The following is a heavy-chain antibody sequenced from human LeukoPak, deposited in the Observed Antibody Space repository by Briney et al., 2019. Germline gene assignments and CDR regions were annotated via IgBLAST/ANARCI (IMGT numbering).Heavy chain of an antibody. V-gene: IGHV4-34*01. CDR2: INHSGST. D-gene: IGHD3-22*01. CDR1: GGSFSGYY. Sequence: SETLSLTCAVYGGSFSGYYWSWIPQPPGKGLEWIGEINHSGSTNYNPSLKSRVTISVDTSKNQFSLKLSSVTAADTAVYYCARVYYYDSSGYHFDYWGQGTLVTVSS. CDR3: ARVYYYDSSGYHFDY. J-gene: IGHJ4*02.